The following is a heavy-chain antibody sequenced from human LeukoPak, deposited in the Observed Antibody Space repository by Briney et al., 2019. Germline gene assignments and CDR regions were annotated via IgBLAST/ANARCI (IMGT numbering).Heavy chain of an antibody. CDR1: GLAFSSDS. CDR2: ISSSSSYI. V-gene: IGHV3-21*04. D-gene: IGHD3-16*01. J-gene: IGHJ4*02. Sequence: PGGSLRLSCAASGLAFSSDSMSWVRQAPGKGLEWVSSISSSSSYIYYADSVKGRFTISRDNAKNSLYLQMNRLRADATAVYYCARDGFGTGSNWGQGTLVTVSS. CDR3: ARDGFGTGSN.